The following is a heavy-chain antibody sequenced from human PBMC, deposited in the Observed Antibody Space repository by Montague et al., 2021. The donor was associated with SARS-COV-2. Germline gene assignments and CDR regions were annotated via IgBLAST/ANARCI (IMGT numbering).Heavy chain of an antibody. CDR2: ISGNGRTI. CDR1: DITFSKYS. J-gene: IGHJ4*02. D-gene: IGHD3-3*02. Sequence: SLRLSCAASDITFSKYSMNRVRQAPGKGLEWISYISGNGRTIYYADSVRGRFTISRDNAVRSLYVEMTRLRDEDTATYYCATDLFAFRRSEGRDYWGQGTLVTVSS. V-gene: IGHV3-48*02. CDR3: ATDLFAFRRSEGRDY.